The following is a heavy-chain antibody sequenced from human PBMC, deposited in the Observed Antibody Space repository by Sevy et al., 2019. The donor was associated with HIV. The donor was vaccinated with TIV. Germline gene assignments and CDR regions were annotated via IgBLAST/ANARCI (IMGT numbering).Heavy chain of an antibody. CDR2: IFSAGST. CDR1: GDSISRSGYY. J-gene: IGHJ4*02. D-gene: IGHD1-1*01. V-gene: IGHV4-31*03. CDR3: ARERTKLERRDHFDS. Sequence: SETLSLTCTVSGDSISRSGYYWTWLRQHPGRGLEWLGYIFSAGSTHYHPSLRSRLTISVDTSTNEFSLTLTSVIAADTAVYYCARERTKLERRDHFDSWGPGMLVTVSS.